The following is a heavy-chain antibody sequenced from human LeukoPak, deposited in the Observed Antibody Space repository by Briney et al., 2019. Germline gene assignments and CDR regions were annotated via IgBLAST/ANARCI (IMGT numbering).Heavy chain of an antibody. CDR2: ISGSGGST. CDR3: AKCYDFWSGYHL. CDR1: GFTFSSYA. V-gene: IGHV3-23*01. J-gene: IGHJ5*02. D-gene: IGHD3-3*01. Sequence: GGSLRLSCAASGFTFSSYAMSWVRQAPGKGLEWVSAISGSGGSTYYADSVKGRFTISRDNSKNTLYLQMNSLRAEDTAVYYRAKCYDFWSGYHLWGQGTLVTVSS.